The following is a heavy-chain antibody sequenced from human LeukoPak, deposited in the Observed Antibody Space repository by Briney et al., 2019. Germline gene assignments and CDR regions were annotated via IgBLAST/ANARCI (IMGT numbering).Heavy chain of an antibody. V-gene: IGHV4-61*02. CDR2: IYTSEST. CDR1: GGSISSLNYH. CDR3: ARDPGGSGPAS. D-gene: IGHD6-19*01. J-gene: IGHJ5*02. Sequence: SQTLSLTCTVSGGSISSLNYHWTWIRQPAGKGLELIGRIYTSESTNYSPSFKRRVTISIDSYKNLFPLKQSSVTDAATAVYYCARDPGGSGPASWGPGTLVTVSS.